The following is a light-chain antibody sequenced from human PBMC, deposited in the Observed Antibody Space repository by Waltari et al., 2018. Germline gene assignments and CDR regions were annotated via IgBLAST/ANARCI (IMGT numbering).Light chain of an antibody. Sequence: QSVLTQPPSASGTPGQRVTISCSGSSSNIGSNTVNWYQQLPGTAPKLLIYSKNQRPSGVPDRFSGSKSGTSASLAISGLQSEDEAEYYCAAWDDSLNGWVFGGGTKLTVL. CDR1: SSNIGSNT. CDR3: AAWDDSLNGWV. V-gene: IGLV1-44*01. J-gene: IGLJ3*02. CDR2: SKN.